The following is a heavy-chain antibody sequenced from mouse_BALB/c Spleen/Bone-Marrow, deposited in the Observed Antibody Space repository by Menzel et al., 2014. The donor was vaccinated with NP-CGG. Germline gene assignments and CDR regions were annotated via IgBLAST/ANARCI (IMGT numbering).Heavy chain of an antibody. Sequence: QLQQSGAELVRPGASVTLSCRASGYTFTDYEMHWVKQTPVHGLEWIGAIDPETGGTAYNQKFKGKATLTADKSSSTAYMELRSLTSEDSAVYYCTREGYGNSYYFDYWGQGTTLTVSS. J-gene: IGHJ2*01. CDR3: TREGYGNSYYFDY. CDR1: GYTFTDYE. D-gene: IGHD2-1*01. CDR2: IDPETGGT. V-gene: IGHV1-15*01.